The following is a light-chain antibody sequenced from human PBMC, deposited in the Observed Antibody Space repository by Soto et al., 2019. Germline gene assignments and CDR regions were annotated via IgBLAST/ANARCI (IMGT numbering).Light chain of an antibody. CDR2: GAS. CDR3: QQYSSSPSIT. Sequence: IVLTQSPATLSLSPWEIATLSCRASQSVSSGYLAWYQQKPGQAPRLLIYGASTRATGIPDRFSGSGSGTDFTLTISRLEPEDFAVYYCQQYSSSPSITFGQGTRLEIK. V-gene: IGKV3-20*01. J-gene: IGKJ5*01. CDR1: QSVSSGY.